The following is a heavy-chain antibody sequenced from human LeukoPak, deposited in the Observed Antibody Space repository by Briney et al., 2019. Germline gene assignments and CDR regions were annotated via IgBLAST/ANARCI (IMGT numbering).Heavy chain of an antibody. CDR2: ISYSGST. CDR3: VRSGGL. J-gene: IGHJ3*01. CDR1: GGSVSSYH. Sequence: SETLSLTCTVSGGSVSSYHWGWIRQPPGKGLEWIGHISYSGSTNYNPSLKSRVTISVDTSKNQFSLRLSSVTAADTAVYYCVRSGGLWGQGTMVTVPS. V-gene: IGHV4-59*02. D-gene: IGHD4-23*01.